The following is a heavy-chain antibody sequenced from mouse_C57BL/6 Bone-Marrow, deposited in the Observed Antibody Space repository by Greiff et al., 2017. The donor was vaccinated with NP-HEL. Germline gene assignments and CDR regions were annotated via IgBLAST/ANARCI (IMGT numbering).Heavy chain of an antibody. Sequence: EVQLQQSGAELVKPGASVKFSCTASGFNIKDYYMHWVKQRTEQGLEWIGRLDPEDGEPKYAPQFQGKATITEDTSSNTANLQISSLTSEDTAVYSCARADGNYVVWYFDVWGTGTTVTVSS. V-gene: IGHV14-2*01. CDR1: GFNIKDYY. CDR3: ARADGNYVVWYFDV. CDR2: LDPEDGEP. J-gene: IGHJ1*03. D-gene: IGHD2-1*01.